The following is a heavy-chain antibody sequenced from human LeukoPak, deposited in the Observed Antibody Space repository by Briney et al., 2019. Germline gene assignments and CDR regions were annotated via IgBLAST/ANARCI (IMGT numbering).Heavy chain of an antibody. D-gene: IGHD1-1*01. Sequence: KSSETLSLTCAVSGDSISGTIYSWSWIRQPPGKGLERIGYIYSSGSTYNNPSLNSRVTISVDTSKNQFSLKVRSVTAADTAVYYCARVEAAGWFDPWGQGTLVTVSS. CDR3: ARVEAAGWFDP. V-gene: IGHV4-30-4*07. CDR1: GDSISGTIYS. J-gene: IGHJ5*02. CDR2: IYSSGST.